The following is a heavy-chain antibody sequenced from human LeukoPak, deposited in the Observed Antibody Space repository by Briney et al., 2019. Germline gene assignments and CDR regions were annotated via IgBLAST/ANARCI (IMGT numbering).Heavy chain of an antibody. CDR3: ATSSNRYYYYYGMDV. V-gene: IGHV3-53*05. CDR2: FYSGGKT. CDR1: GFTVSSSY. Sequence: GGSLRLSCAASGFTVSSSYMSWVRQAPGKGLEWVSVFYSGGKTYYTDSVKGRFTISRDNAKNSLYLQMNSLRAEDTALYYCATSSNRYYYYYGMDVWGQGTTVTVSS. D-gene: IGHD4-11*01. J-gene: IGHJ6*02.